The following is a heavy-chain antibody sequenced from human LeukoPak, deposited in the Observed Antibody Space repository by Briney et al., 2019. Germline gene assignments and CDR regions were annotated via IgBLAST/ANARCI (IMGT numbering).Heavy chain of an antibody. Sequence: SETLSLTCTVSGGSISSYYWSWIRQPPGKGLEWIGYIYYSGSTNYNPSLKSRVTISVDTSKNQFSLKLSSVTAADTAVYYCARDHSIAAALSGWFDPWGQGTLVTVSS. CDR3: ARDHSIAAALSGWFDP. CDR2: IYYSGST. CDR1: GGSISSYY. J-gene: IGHJ5*02. V-gene: IGHV4-59*01. D-gene: IGHD6-13*01.